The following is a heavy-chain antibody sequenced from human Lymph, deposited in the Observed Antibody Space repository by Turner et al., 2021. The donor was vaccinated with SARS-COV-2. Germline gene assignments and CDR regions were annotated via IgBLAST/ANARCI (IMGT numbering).Heavy chain of an antibody. CDR2: VDPEDGKI. V-gene: IGHV1-24*01. CDR1: GYTLTELS. CDR3: ATVLCTGSSCYYYGMDV. D-gene: IGHD2-15*01. Sequence: QVQLVQSGAEVKKPGASVKVSCKVSGYTLTELSMHWVRQAPGKGLEWRGGVDPEDGKIIYAQKFQGRVTMTEDTSTDTAYMELSSLRSEDTAVYYCATVLCTGSSCYYYGMDVWGQGTTVTVSS. J-gene: IGHJ6*02.